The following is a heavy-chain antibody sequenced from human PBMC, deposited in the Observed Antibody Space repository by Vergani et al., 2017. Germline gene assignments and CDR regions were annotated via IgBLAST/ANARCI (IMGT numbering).Heavy chain of an antibody. Sequence: QVQLVESGGGVVQPGRSLRLSCAASGFTFSSYGMHWVRQAPGKGLEWVAVIWYDGSNKYYADSVKGRFTISRDNAKNSLYLQMNSLRAEDTAVYYCASGLRGLEWLLPAGYWGQGTLVTVSS. J-gene: IGHJ4*02. V-gene: IGHV3-33*03. D-gene: IGHD3-3*01. CDR3: ASGLRGLEWLLPAGY. CDR2: IWYDGSNK. CDR1: GFTFSSYG.